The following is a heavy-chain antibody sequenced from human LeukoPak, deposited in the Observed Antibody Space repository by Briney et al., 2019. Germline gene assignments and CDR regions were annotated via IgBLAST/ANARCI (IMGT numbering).Heavy chain of an antibody. J-gene: IGHJ6*02. CDR1: GFTSSSYG. Sequence: PGRSLRLSCAASGFTSSSYGMHWVRQAPGKGLEWVAVISYDGSNKYYADSVKGRFTISRDNSKNTLYLQMNSLRAEDTAVYYCAKDHSLYYYYGMDVWGQGTTVTVSS. CDR2: ISYDGSNK. CDR3: AKDHSLYYYYGMDV. V-gene: IGHV3-30*18.